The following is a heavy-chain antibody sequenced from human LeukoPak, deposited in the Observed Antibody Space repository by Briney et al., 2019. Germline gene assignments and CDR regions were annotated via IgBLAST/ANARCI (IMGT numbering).Heavy chain of an antibody. Sequence: SETLSLTCAVYGGSFSGYSWSWIRQPPGKGLEWIGEINHSGSTNYNPSLKSRVTISIDTSERQFSLKLSSVTAADTAVYYCTRGVRVAVAHPHVDYWGQGSRVTVSS. J-gene: IGHJ4*02. CDR1: GGSFSGYS. V-gene: IGHV4-34*01. CDR2: INHSGST. CDR3: TRGVRVAVAHPHVDY. D-gene: IGHD6-19*01.